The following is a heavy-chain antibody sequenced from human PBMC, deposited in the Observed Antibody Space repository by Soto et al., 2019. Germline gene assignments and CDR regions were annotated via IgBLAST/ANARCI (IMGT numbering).Heavy chain of an antibody. CDR3: ARDLSYYDSSGYYRPDYHYYGMDV. D-gene: IGHD3-22*01. CDR1: GFTFSSYG. V-gene: IGHV3-33*01. CDR2: IWYDGSNK. J-gene: IGHJ6*02. Sequence: GGSLRLSCAASGFTFSSYGMHWVRQAPGKGLEWVAVIWYDGSNKYYADSVKGRFTISRDNSKNTLYLQMNSLRAEDTAVYYCARDLSYYDSSGYYRPDYHYYGMDVWGQGTTVTVSS.